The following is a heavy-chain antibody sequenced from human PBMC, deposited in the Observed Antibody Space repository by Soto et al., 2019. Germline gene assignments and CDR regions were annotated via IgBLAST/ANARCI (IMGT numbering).Heavy chain of an antibody. Sequence: PGESLKISCRDSGYSFTANWIAWVRQMPGKGLEWMGVIYSGDSDTRFSPSFQGQVTPSVDKSSNTVYLQWSSLQASDTAMYYCARHNHGFDYWGQGTLVTVSS. J-gene: IGHJ4*02. CDR1: GYSFTANW. CDR3: ARHNHGFDY. CDR2: IYSGDSDT. V-gene: IGHV5-51*01.